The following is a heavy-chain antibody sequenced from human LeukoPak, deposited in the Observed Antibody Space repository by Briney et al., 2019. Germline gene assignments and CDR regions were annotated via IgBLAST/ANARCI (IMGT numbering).Heavy chain of an antibody. CDR1: GGSISSYY. J-gene: IGHJ4*02. CDR2: IYYSGST. D-gene: IGHD6-13*01. CDR3: ARGRRIAAAKARGPSHDY. Sequence: PSETLSLTCTVSGGSISSYYWSWIRQPPGKGLEWIGYIYYSGSTNYNPSLKSRVTISVDTSKNQFSLKLSSVTAADTAVYYCARGRRIAAAKARGPSHDYWGQGTLVTVSS. V-gene: IGHV4-59*12.